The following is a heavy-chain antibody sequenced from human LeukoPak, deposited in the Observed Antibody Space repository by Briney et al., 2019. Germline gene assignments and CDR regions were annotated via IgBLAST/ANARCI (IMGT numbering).Heavy chain of an antibody. CDR1: GGSISSGSYY. Sequence: PSQTLSLTCTVSGGSISSGSYYWSWIRQPAGKGLEWIGRIYTSGSTNYNPSLKSRVTISVDTSKNQFSLKLSSVTAADTAVYYCAREEGYCSSTSCYVMDVWGKGTTVTISS. V-gene: IGHV4-61*02. CDR3: AREEGYCSSTSCYVMDV. D-gene: IGHD2-2*01. J-gene: IGHJ6*04. CDR2: IYTSGST.